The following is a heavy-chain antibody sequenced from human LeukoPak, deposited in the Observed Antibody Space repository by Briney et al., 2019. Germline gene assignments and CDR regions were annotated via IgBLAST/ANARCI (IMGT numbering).Heavy chain of an antibody. Sequence: GRSLRLSCAASGFTFSSYAMHWVRQAPGKGLEWVAVISYDGSNIYYADSVMGRFTISRDNSKNALYLQMNSLRAEDTAVYYCARGSSMGRNWFDPWGQGTLVTVSS. D-gene: IGHD3-10*01. CDR1: GFTFSSYA. V-gene: IGHV3-30-3*01. CDR3: ARGSSMGRNWFDP. J-gene: IGHJ5*02. CDR2: ISYDGSNI.